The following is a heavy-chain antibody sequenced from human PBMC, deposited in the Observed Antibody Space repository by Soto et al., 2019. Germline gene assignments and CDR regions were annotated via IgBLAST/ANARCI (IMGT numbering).Heavy chain of an antibody. V-gene: IGHV1-3*01. CDR2: INAGNGNT. J-gene: IGHJ4*02. Sequence: EASVKVSCKASGYTFTSYAMHWVRQAPGQRLEWMGWINAGNGNTKYSQKFQGRVTITRDTSASTAYMELSSMRSEDTAVYYCARASWPGIAVAARDWGQGTLVTVSS. CDR3: ARASWPGIAVAARD. CDR1: GYTFTSYA. D-gene: IGHD6-19*01.